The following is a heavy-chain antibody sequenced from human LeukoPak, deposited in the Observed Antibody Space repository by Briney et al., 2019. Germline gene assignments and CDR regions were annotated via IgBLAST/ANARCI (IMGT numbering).Heavy chain of an antibody. CDR2: ISTYNGNT. CDR1: GYIFTNYG. D-gene: IGHD2-8*01. CDR3: ARDQVCTDGVWLPCYFYMDV. J-gene: IGHJ6*03. V-gene: IGHV1-18*01. Sequence: ASVSVSCTASGYIFTNYGISWVRQAPGQGVEGMGWISTYNGNTKYTKKLQRSITMTPDTSPSPAYMELRSLRSDDTAVYYCARDQVCTDGVWLPCYFYMDVWGKGTTVTVSS.